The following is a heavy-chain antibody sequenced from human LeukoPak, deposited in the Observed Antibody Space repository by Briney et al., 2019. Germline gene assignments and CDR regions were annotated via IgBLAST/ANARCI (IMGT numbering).Heavy chain of an antibody. D-gene: IGHD3-22*01. J-gene: IGHJ5*02. CDR1: GYTFTGYY. Sequence: ASVKVSFKASGYTFTGYYMHWVRQAPGQGLEWMGWINPNSGGTNYAQKIQGRVTMTRHTSISTAYMELSRLRSDDTAVYYCARAGYYESSGYLSWFDPWGQGTLVTVSS. V-gene: IGHV1-2*02. CDR3: ARAGYYESSGYLSWFDP. CDR2: INPNSGGT.